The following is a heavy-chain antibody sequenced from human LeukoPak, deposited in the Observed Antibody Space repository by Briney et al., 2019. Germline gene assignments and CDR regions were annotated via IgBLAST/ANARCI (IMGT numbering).Heavy chain of an antibody. CDR3: AKGGYYYDSSGNYDY. J-gene: IGHJ4*02. D-gene: IGHD3-22*01. V-gene: IGHV3-23*01. CDR2: ISGSGGST. Sequence: GSLRLSCAASGFTFSSYAMSWVRQAPGKGLEWVSAISGSGGSTYYADSVKGRFTISRDNSKNTLYLQMNSLRAEDTAVYYCAKGGYYYDSSGNYDYWGQGTLVTVSS. CDR1: GFTFSSYA.